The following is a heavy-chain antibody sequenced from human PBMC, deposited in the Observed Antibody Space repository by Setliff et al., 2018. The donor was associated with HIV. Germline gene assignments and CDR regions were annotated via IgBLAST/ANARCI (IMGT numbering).Heavy chain of an antibody. CDR1: GFTFSTYA. CDR2: VSRDSNNI. J-gene: IGHJ4*02. V-gene: IGHV3-48*01. Sequence: GGSLRLSCAASGFTFSTYAMNWVRQTSGKGLEWVAYVSRDSNNIYYADSVKGRFTISRDDSKNTLYLQMDSLKTEDTGVYYCSGHFLGFWGQGTLVTV. D-gene: IGHD3-3*02. CDR3: SGHFLGF.